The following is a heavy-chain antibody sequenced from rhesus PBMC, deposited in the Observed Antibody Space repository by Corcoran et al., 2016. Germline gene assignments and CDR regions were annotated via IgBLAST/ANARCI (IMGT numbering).Heavy chain of an antibody. CDR3: AREGGNYTN. J-gene: IGHJ4*01. D-gene: IGHD1-44*01. V-gene: IGHV4S19*01. CDR1: GGSIRSRNW. Sequence: QVQLQESGPGLVKPSETLSLTFAVSGGSIRSRNWWRWLRQPPGNGLEGIGFSRGMSGRSYYNPYLKSRVTISKDTSKNQVSLKRSSVTAADTAVYYCAREGGNYTNWGQGVLVTVSS. CDR2: SRGMSGRS.